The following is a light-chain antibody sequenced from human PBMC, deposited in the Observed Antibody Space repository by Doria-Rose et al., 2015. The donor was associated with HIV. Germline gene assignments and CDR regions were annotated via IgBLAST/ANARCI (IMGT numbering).Light chain of an antibody. CDR1: STDVGGYNY. V-gene: IGLV2-8*01. J-gene: IGLJ2*01. Sequence: QSVLTQPPSASGSPGQSVTTSCTGSSTDVGGYNYVSWYQQHPGKAPQVIIYEVIKRPSGVPDRFSGSKSGNTASLTVSGLQAEDEADYYCSSYAGSNNLVFGGGTKLTVL. CDR2: EVI. CDR3: SSYAGSNNLV.